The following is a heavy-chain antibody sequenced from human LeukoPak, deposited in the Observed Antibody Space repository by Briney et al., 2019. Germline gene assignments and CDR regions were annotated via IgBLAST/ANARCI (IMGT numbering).Heavy chain of an antibody. CDR3: ARDLSRFLEWSNGWFDP. V-gene: IGHV1-18*01. J-gene: IGHJ5*02. Sequence: ASVKVSCKASGYTFTSYGISWVRQAPGQGLEWMGWISAYNGNTNYAQKFQGRVTITADKSTSTAYMELSSLRSEDTAVYYCARDLSRFLEWSNGWFDPWGQGTLVTVSS. CDR2: ISAYNGNT. CDR1: GYTFTSYG. D-gene: IGHD3-3*01.